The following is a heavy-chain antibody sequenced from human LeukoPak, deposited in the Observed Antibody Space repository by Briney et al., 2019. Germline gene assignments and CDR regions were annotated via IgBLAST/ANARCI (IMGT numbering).Heavy chain of an antibody. CDR2: ISYDGSNK. D-gene: IGHD1-26*01. Sequence: GGSLRLSCAASGFTFSSYAMHWVRQAPGKGLEWVAVISYDGSNKYYADSVKGRFTISRDNSKNTLYLQMNSLTAEDTAVYYCAKRGGSFIGYFDYWGQGALVTVSS. V-gene: IGHV3-30-3*02. J-gene: IGHJ4*02. CDR3: AKRGGSFIGYFDY. CDR1: GFTFSSYA.